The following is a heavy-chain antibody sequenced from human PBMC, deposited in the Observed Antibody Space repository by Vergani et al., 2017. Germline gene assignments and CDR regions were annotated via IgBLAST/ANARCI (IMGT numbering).Heavy chain of an antibody. CDR2: IWYDGSNK. J-gene: IGHJ4*02. V-gene: IGHV3-33*01. D-gene: IGHD6-13*01. CDR1: GFTFSSYG. Sequence: QVQLVESGGGVVQPGRSLRLSCAASGFTFSSYGMHWVRQAPGKGLEWVAVIWYDGSNKYYADSVKGRFTISRDNSKNTLYLQMNSLRAEDTAVYYCASCGAAAVRDNYWGQGTLVTVSS. CDR3: ASCGAAAVRDNY.